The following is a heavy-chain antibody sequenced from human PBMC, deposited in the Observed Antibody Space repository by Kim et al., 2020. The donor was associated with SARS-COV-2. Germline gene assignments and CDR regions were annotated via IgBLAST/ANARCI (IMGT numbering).Heavy chain of an antibody. J-gene: IGHJ5*02. CDR2: IYYSGST. V-gene: IGHV4-39*01. CDR1: GGSISSSSYY. CDR3: ARQRYTRNWFDP. Sequence: SETLSLTCTVSGGSISSSSYYWGWIRQPPGKGLEWIGSIYYSGSTYYNPALKSRVTISVDTSKNQFSLKLSSVTAADTAVYYCARQRYTRNWFDPWCQGT. D-gene: IGHD1-20*01.